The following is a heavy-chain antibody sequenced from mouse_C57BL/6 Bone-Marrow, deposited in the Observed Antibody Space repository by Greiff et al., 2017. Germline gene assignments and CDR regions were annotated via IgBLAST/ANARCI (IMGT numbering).Heavy chain of an antibody. CDR1: GYTFTSYG. V-gene: IGHV1-81*01. CDR3: ARGGYYSYFLAY. Sequence: VQLQQSGAELARPGASVKLSCKASGYTFTSYGISWVKQRTGQGLEWIGEIYPRSGNTYYNEKFKGKATLTADKSSSTAYMELRSLTSEDSAVYFCARGGYYSYFLAYWGQGTLVTVSA. J-gene: IGHJ3*01. D-gene: IGHD2-12*01. CDR2: IYPRSGNT.